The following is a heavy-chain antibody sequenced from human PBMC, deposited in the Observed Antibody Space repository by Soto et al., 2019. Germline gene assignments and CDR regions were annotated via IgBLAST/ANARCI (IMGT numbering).Heavy chain of an antibody. J-gene: IGHJ6*02. D-gene: IGHD2-15*01. CDR3: ARDRGYDAHDYYYNAMDV. V-gene: IGHV3-21*01. CDR1: GFTFSSYE. Sequence: GGSLRLSCAASGFTFSSYEMNWVRQAPGKGLEWVSGIRGFSPYTFYAESVRGRFAISRDNAKNSLYLQMNSLRAEDTAVYYCARDRGYDAHDYYYNAMDVWGQGTTVT. CDR2: IRGFSPYT.